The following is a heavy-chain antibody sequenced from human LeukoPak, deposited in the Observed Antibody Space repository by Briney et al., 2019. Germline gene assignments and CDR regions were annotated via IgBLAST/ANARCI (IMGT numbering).Heavy chain of an antibody. J-gene: IGHJ4*02. Sequence: PGGSLRLSCAASGFSFSTYAMHWVRQAPGKGLEWVAVISYDGSNKYYADSVKGRFTISRDNSKNTLYLQMNSLRAEDTAVYYCARDWSYDSSGKIDYWGQGTLVTVSS. CDR2: ISYDGSNK. D-gene: IGHD3-22*01. CDR3: ARDWSYDSSGKIDY. V-gene: IGHV3-30*04. CDR1: GFSFSTYA.